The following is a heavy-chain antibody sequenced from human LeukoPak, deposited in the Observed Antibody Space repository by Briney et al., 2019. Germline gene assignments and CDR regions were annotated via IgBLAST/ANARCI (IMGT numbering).Heavy chain of an antibody. D-gene: IGHD3-9*01. V-gene: IGHV4-31*03. Sequence: PSQTLSLTCTVSGGSISSGGYYWSWIRQHPGKGLEWIGYIYYSGSTYYNPSLKSRVTISVDTSKNQFSLKLSSVTAADTAVYYCARAWNDRRYYDILTGYLGGYFDYWGQGTLVAVSS. J-gene: IGHJ4*02. CDR3: ARAWNDRRYYDILTGYLGGYFDY. CDR2: IYYSGST. CDR1: GGSISSGGYY.